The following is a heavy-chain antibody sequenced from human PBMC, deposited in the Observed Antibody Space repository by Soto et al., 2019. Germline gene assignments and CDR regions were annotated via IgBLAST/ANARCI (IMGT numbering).Heavy chain of an antibody. D-gene: IGHD3-3*01. CDR3: ARGSSGGFGVVIDAFDI. V-gene: IGHV4-39*01. CDR2: IYYSGST. J-gene: IGHJ3*02. CDR1: GGSISSSSYY. Sequence: SETLSLTCTVSGGSISSSSYYWGWIRQPPGKGLEWIGSIYYSGSTYYNPSLKSRVTISVDTSKNQFSLKLSSVTAADTAVYYCARGSSGGFGVVIDAFDILGQGTMVTVSS.